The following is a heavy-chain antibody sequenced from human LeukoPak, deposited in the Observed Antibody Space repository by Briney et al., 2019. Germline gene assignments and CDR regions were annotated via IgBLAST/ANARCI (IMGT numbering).Heavy chain of an antibody. J-gene: IGHJ5*02. D-gene: IGHD1-1*01. CDR1: GFTFRNYG. Sequence: PGGSLRLSCAASGFTFRNYGMHWVRQAPGKGLEWVAVISYDGSNEYYADSVKGRFTISRDNSKNTLWLQMNSLRVEDTAVYYCAKDLDRSNWNPWSWFDPWGQGTLVTVSS. V-gene: IGHV3-30*18. CDR3: AKDLDRSNWNPWSWFDP. CDR2: ISYDGSNE.